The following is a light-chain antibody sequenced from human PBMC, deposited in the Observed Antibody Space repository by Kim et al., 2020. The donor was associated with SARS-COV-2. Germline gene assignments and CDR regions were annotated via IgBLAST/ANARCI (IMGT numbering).Light chain of an antibody. CDR2: DVS. Sequence: GRSVNISCTGTSSDVGGYNYCSWYQQHPGKAPKLMIYDVSKRPSGVPDRFSGSKSGNTASLTISGLQAEDEADYYCCSYAGSYTYVFGTGTKVTVL. V-gene: IGLV2-11*01. CDR3: CSYAGSYTYV. J-gene: IGLJ1*01. CDR1: SSDVGGYNY.